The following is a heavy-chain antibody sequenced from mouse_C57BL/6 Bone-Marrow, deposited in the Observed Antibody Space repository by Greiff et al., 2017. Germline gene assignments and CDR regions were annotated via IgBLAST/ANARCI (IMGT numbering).Heavy chain of an antibody. Sequence: QVQLKESGPGLVQPSQSLSINCTVSGFSLTSYGVHWVRQSPGKGLEWLGVIWSGGSTDYNAAFISRLSISKDNSKSQVFFKMNSLQADDTAIYYCARAYDGYYPAWFAYWGQGTLVTVSA. CDR1: GFSLTSYG. J-gene: IGHJ3*01. CDR2: IWSGGST. D-gene: IGHD2-3*01. CDR3: ARAYDGYYPAWFAY. V-gene: IGHV2-2*01.